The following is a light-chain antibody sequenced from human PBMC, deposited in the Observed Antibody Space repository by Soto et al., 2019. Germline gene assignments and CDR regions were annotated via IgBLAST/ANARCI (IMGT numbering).Light chain of an antibody. CDR3: QQHGSSPRT. CDR1: QRVSSTY. Sequence: PGERATLSCRASQRVSSTYLGWYQQKPGQAPRLLISGASIRATDIPDRFSGSGSGTDFTLTIGRLEPEDFAVYYCQQHGSSPRTFGQGTKVEIK. V-gene: IGKV3-20*01. CDR2: GAS. J-gene: IGKJ1*01.